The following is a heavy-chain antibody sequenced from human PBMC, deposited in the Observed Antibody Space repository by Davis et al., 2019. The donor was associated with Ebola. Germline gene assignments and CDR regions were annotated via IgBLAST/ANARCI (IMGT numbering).Heavy chain of an antibody. V-gene: IGHV3-21*01. CDR3: ARRNWFDP. CDR2: ITVTSNYT. Sequence: PGGSLRLSCAVSGFTFSSYSMNWVRQAPGKGLEWVSSITVTSNYTYYADSVKGRFTISRDNAKNSLYLQMNSLRAEDTAVYYCARRNWFDPWGQGTLVTVSS. CDR1: GFTFSSYS. J-gene: IGHJ5*02.